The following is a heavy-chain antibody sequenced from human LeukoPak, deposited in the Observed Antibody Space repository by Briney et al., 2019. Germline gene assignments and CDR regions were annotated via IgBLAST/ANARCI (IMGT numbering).Heavy chain of an antibody. J-gene: IGHJ6*03. Sequence: ASVKVSCKASGYTFTSYGISWVRQAPGQGLEWMGWISAYNGNTNYAQKLQGRVTMTTDTSTSTAYMELRSLRSDDTAVYYCARLNNWNDIIYYYYYMDVWGKGTTVTVSS. CDR3: ARLNNWNDIIYYYYYMDV. CDR2: ISAYNGNT. CDR1: GYTFTSYG. V-gene: IGHV1-18*01. D-gene: IGHD1-20*01.